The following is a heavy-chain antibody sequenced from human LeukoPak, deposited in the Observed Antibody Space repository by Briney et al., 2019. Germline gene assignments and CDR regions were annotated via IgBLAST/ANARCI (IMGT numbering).Heavy chain of an antibody. J-gene: IGHJ4*02. D-gene: IGHD3-16*02. V-gene: IGHV4-59*01. CDR3: ARGYDYVWGSYRF. CDR1: GGSISSYY. CDR2: IFYRGST. Sequence: SETLSLTCTVSGGSISSYYWNWIRQPPGKGLEWIGYIFYRGSTNYNPSLKSRVTISIDTSKIQFSLKLNSVTAADTAVYYCARGYDYVWGSYRFWGQGTLVTVSS.